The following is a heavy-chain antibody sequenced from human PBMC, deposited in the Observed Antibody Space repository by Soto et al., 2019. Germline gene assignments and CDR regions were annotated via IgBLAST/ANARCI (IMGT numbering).Heavy chain of an antibody. CDR2: IDYSGTA. D-gene: IGHD4-4*01. Sequence: QLQLQESGPGLVKPWETLSLTCTVSYGSISVSNVFWGWVRQPPGKGLEGIGDIDYSGTAYFNPSLGTRVTFPVDTSNNQFSLTLYSVTAADTAVYYCARTTGRHLDFWGQGILVTVSS. V-gene: IGHV4-39*01. J-gene: IGHJ4*02. CDR3: ARTTGRHLDF. CDR1: YGSISVSNVF.